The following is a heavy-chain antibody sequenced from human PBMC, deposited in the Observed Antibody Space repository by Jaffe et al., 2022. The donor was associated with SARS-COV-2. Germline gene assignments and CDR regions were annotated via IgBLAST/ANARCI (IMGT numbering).Heavy chain of an antibody. CDR2: INPNSGGT. CDR3: ARDGPYGVPGYGMDV. V-gene: IGHV1-2*04. D-gene: IGHD4-17*01. Sequence: QVQLVQSGAEVKKPGASVKVSCKASGYTFTGHNMNWVRQAPGQGLEWMGWINPNSGGTNYAQKFQGWVTMTRDTSMNTAYMELTRLTSDDTAVYYCARDGPYGVPGYGMDVWGQGTTVTVSS. J-gene: IGHJ6*02. CDR1: GYTFTGHN.